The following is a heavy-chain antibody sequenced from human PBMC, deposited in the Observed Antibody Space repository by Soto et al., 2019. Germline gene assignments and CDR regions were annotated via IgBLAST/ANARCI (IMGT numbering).Heavy chain of an antibody. CDR3: YKCQRVTFSGGVNQSEDAFDI. Sequence: GGSLRLSCAASGFTFSNYGMHWVRQAPGKGLEWVAFISYDGGNKYYADSVKGRFTISRDNSKNTLYLQMNSLRAEDTAVYYLYKCQRVTFSGGVNQSEDAFDIWGQGTMVTVSS. CDR2: ISYDGGNK. J-gene: IGHJ3*02. V-gene: IGHV3-30*03. CDR1: GFTFSNYG. D-gene: IGHD3-16*01.